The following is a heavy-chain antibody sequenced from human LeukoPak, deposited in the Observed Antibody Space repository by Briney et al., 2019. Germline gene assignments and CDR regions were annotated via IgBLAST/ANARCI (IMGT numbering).Heavy chain of an antibody. CDR2: IIPIFGTA. Sequence: SVKVYCKASGGTFSSYAISWVRQAPGQGLEWMGGIIPIFGTANYAQKFQGRVTITTDESTSTAYMELSSLRSEDTAVYYCARGAYYYDSSGLAPFDYWGQGTLVTVSS. D-gene: IGHD3-22*01. CDR3: ARGAYYYDSSGLAPFDY. CDR1: GGTFSSYA. V-gene: IGHV1-69*05. J-gene: IGHJ4*02.